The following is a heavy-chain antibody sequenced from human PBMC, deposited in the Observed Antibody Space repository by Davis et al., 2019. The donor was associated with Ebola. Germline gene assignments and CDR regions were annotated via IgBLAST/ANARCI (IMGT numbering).Heavy chain of an antibody. CDR1: GGSISSYY. D-gene: IGHD5-18*01. J-gene: IGHJ3*02. CDR2: IYYSGST. V-gene: IGHV4-59*08. Sequence: PSETLSLTCTVSGGSISSYYWSWIRQPAGKGLEWIGSIYYSGSTYYNPSLKSRVTISVDTSKNQFSLKLSSVTAADTAVYYCARHVNWVSGLWIQLWPDAFDIWGQGTMVTVSS. CDR3: ARHVNWVSGLWIQLWPDAFDI.